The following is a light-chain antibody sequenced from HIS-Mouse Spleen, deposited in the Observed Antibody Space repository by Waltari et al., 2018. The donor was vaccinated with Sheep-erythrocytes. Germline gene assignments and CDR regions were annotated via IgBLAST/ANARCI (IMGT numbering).Light chain of an antibody. Sequence: QSALTQPASVSGSPGQSITISCTGTSSDVGGYNYVAWYQQHPGKAPKLMIYEVSTRPSGVSTRFSGSKSGNTASLTISGLQAEDEADYYCSSYTSSSTGVFGGGTKLTVL. V-gene: IGLV2-14*01. J-gene: IGLJ2*01. CDR3: SSYTSSSTGV. CDR2: EVS. CDR1: SSDVGGYNY.